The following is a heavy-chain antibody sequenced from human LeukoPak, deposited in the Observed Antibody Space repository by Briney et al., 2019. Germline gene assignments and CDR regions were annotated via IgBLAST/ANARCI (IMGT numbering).Heavy chain of an antibody. CDR2: IRSKAYGGTT. Sequence: GGSLRLSCTASGFTFGDYAMSWVRQAPGKGLEWVGFIRSKAYGGTTEYAASVKGRFTISRDDSKSITYLQMNSMKTEDTAVYYCTRAVPAAMGYYWGQGTLVTVSS. D-gene: IGHD2-2*01. CDR3: TRAVPAAMGYY. J-gene: IGHJ4*02. CDR1: GFTFGDYA. V-gene: IGHV3-49*04.